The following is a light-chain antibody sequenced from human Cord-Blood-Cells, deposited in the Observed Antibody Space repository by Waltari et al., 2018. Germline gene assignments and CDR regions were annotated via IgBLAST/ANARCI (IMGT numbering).Light chain of an antibody. Sequence: QSALTQPRSVSGSPGQSVTISCTGTSSDVGGYNYVSWYQQHPGKAPKLMIYDVSNRPAVVPDRFSGSKSGNTASLTISGLQAEDEADYYCCSYAGSYTFFYVFGTGTKVTVL. V-gene: IGLV2-11*01. CDR2: DVS. CDR3: CSYAGSYTFFYV. J-gene: IGLJ1*01. CDR1: SSDVGGYNY.